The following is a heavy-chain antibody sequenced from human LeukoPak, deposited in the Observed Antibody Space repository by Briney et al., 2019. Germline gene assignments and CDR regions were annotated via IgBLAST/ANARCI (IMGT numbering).Heavy chain of an antibody. CDR3: ARDYGYYDSSGHYCDY. D-gene: IGHD3-22*01. J-gene: IGHJ4*02. CDR2: ISAYNGDT. V-gene: IGHV1-18*01. Sequence: ASVPVSCTTSGYSFTNFGISWVQQAPGQGLEWMGWISAYNGDTNYVQNLQGRVTMTTDASTTTAYMELRSLRSDDTAVYYCARDYGYYDSSGHYCDYWGQGTLVSVSS. CDR1: GYSFTNFG.